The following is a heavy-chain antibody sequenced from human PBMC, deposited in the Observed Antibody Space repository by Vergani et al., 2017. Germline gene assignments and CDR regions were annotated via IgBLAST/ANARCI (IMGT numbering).Heavy chain of an antibody. CDR2: ISSDGGST. J-gene: IGHJ4*01. CDR3: ARAYGRYDWFDY. D-gene: IGHD1-20*01. Sequence: EVQLLQSEGAVVQPGGSLRLSCVASGFTFSTYAMTWVRQAPGKGLEWVSTISSDGGSTYYADSVKGRFTISRDNSKNTLYLQMNSLRVEDTAVYYCARAYGRYDWFDYWGQRTLVTVSS. CDR1: GFTFSTYA. V-gene: IGHV3-23*01.